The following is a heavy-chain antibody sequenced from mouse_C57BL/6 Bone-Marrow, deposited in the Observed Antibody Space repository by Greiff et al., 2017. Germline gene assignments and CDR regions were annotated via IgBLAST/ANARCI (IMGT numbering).Heavy chain of an antibody. Sequence: QVQLKQPGAELVMPGASVKLSCKASGYTFTSYWMHWVKQRPGQGLEWIGEIDPSDSYTNYNQKFKGKSTLTVDKSSSTAYMQLSSLTSEDSAVYYCARVPTTVVYWYFDVWGTGTTVTVSS. CDR3: ARVPTTVVYWYFDV. J-gene: IGHJ1*03. CDR2: IDPSDSYT. D-gene: IGHD1-1*01. CDR1: GYTFTSYW. V-gene: IGHV1-69*01.